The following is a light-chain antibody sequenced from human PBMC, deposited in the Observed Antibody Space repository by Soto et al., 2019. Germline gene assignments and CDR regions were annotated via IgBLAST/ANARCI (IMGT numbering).Light chain of an antibody. J-gene: IGKJ1*01. CDR2: AAS. CDR1: QGISNY. CDR3: QKYNSAPPEAT. V-gene: IGKV1-27*01. Sequence: DIQMTQSPSSLSASVGDRVTITCRASQGISNYLAWYQQKPGKVPKLLIYAASTLQSGVPSRFSGSGSGTDFALTISSLQTEDVATYYCQKYNSAPPEATFGHGTKVEIK.